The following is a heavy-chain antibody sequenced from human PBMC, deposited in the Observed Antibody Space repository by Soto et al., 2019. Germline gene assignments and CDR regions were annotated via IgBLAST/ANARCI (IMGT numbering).Heavy chain of an antibody. CDR1: GFTFSSYG. J-gene: IGHJ4*02. Sequence: QVQLAESGGGVVQPGRSLRLSCAASGFTFSSYGMHWVRQAPGKGLEWVAVISYDGSNKYYADSVKGRFTISRDNSKNTLYLQMNSLRAEDTAVYYCASPYYDFWSGYYSLSYYFDYWGQGTLVTVSS. CDR2: ISYDGSNK. CDR3: ASPYYDFWSGYYSLSYYFDY. D-gene: IGHD3-3*01. V-gene: IGHV3-30*03.